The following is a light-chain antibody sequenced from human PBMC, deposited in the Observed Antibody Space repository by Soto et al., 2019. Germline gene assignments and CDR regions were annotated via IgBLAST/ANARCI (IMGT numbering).Light chain of an antibody. V-gene: IGKV1-5*03. CDR3: QQYNSYLTWT. CDR1: QSISSW. J-gene: IGKJ1*01. CDR2: KAS. Sequence: DIQMTQSPSTLSASVGDRVTITCRASQSISSWLAWYQQKPGKAPKLLIYKASSLESGVPSRFSGSGSGTEFTLTISSLQPDDFATHYCQQYNSYLTWTFGQGTKVDIK.